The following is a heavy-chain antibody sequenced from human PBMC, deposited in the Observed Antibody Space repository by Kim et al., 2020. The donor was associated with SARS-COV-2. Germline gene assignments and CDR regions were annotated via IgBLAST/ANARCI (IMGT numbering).Heavy chain of an antibody. CDR3: MKGGGSVAYGDC. CDR1: GDSISSDKW. D-gene: IGHD3-10*01. J-gene: IGHJ4*02. V-gene: IGHV4-4*02. Sequence: SETLSLTCAVSGDSISSDKWCSWVRQPPGKGLEWIGEMNPDGRANFNPSLKSRATISIDRSKNNFSLRLSSVTAADTAVYYCMKGGGSVAYGDCWGQGTLVTVSS. CDR2: MNPDGRA.